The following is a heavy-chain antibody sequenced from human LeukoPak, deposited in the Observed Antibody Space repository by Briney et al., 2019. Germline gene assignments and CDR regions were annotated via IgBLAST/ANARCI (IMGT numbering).Heavy chain of an antibody. CDR2: INHSGST. CDR1: GGSFSAYY. V-gene: IGHV4-34*01. Sequence: SETLSLTCAVYGGSFSAYYWNWIRQTPGKGLEWIGEINHSGSTDYNPSLKSRVTISVDTSKNQFSLKLTSVTAADTAVYYCARGGWWDNWNRFDPWGQGALVTVSS. J-gene: IGHJ5*02. D-gene: IGHD1-1*01. CDR3: ARGGWWDNWNRFDP.